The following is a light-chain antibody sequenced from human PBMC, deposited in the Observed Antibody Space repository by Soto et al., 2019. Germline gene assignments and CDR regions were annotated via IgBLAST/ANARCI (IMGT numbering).Light chain of an antibody. V-gene: IGLV3-21*02. CDR3: QVWDSTSDHYV. Sequence: SYELTQPPSVSVAPGQTASITCGGNDIGRKSVHWYQQKPGQAPVLVVYNDDVRPSGIPERFSGSNAGGTATLTISGVEAGDVAGYYCQVWDSTSDHYVFGGGTKLTVL. CDR2: NDD. CDR1: DIGRKS. J-gene: IGLJ1*01.